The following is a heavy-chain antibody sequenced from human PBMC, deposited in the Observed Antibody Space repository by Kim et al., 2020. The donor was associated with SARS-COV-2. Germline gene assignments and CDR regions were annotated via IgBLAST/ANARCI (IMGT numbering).Heavy chain of an antibody. V-gene: IGHV1-18*04. CDR2: ISGNNGNI. J-gene: IGHJ4*02. CDR1: GYTFTNYG. Sequence: ASVKVSCKASGYTFTNYGISWVRQAPGQGLEWIGWISGNNGNIKYAQKLQGRVTMSTDTSTSTAYVELRSLRSDDTAVYYCARAESGDFWSGYYIKNDYWGQGTLVTVSS. CDR3: ARAESGDFWSGYYIKNDY. D-gene: IGHD3-3*01.